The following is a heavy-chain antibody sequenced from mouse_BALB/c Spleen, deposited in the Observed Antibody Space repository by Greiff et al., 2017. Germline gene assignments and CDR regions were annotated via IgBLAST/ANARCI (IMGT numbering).Heavy chain of an antibody. CDR3: ARDLYYDAMDY. J-gene: IGHJ4*01. V-gene: IGHV7-3*02. CDR1: GFTFTDYY. D-gene: IGHD2-1*01. CDR2: IRNKANGYTT. Sequence: DVKLVESGGGLVQPGGSLRLSCATSGFTFTDYYMSWVRQPPGKALEWLGFIRNKANGYTTEYSASVKGRFTISRDNSQSILYLQMNTLRAEDSATYYCARDLYYDAMDYWGQGTSVTVSS.